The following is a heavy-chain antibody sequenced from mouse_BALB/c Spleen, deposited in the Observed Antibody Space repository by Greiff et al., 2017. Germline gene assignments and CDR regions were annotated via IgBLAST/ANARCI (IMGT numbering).Heavy chain of an antibody. Sequence: EVQLQESGGGLVQPGGSRKLSCAASGFTFSSFGMHWVRQAPEKGLEWVAYISSGSSTIYYADTVKGRFTISRDNPKNTLFLQMTSLRSEDTAMYYCARDITTATWFAYWGQGTLVTVSA. CDR2: ISSGSSTI. V-gene: IGHV5-17*02. CDR1: GFTFSSFG. CDR3: ARDITTATWFAY. J-gene: IGHJ3*01. D-gene: IGHD1-2*01.